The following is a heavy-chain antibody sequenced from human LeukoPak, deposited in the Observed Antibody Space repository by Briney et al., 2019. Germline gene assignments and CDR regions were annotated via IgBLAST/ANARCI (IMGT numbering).Heavy chain of an antibody. CDR1: GGSISSYY. CDR2: IYYSGST. Sequence: PSETLSLTCTVSGGSISSYYWSWIRQPPGKGLEWIGYIYYSGSTNYNPSLKSRVTISVDTSKNQLSLKLSSVTAADTAVYYCARARVTMVRGSGWFDPWGQGTLVTVSS. D-gene: IGHD3-10*01. J-gene: IGHJ5*02. CDR3: ARARVTMVRGSGWFDP. V-gene: IGHV4-59*01.